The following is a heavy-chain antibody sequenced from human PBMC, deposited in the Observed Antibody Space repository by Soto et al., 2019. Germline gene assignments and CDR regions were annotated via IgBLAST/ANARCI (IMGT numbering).Heavy chain of an antibody. V-gene: IGHV1-8*01. D-gene: IGHD2-8*01. CDR3: ARDRYDGTNYLSF. J-gene: IGHJ4*02. CDR1: GYSFTSYD. CDR2: MNPNSGNT. Sequence: ASVKVSCKSSGYSFTSYDISWVRQAAGQGLEWMGGMNPNSGNTGYAKKFQGRVTMTRNTAISTAYMELSSLTSEDTAVYYCARDRYDGTNYLSFWGQGTLVTVSS.